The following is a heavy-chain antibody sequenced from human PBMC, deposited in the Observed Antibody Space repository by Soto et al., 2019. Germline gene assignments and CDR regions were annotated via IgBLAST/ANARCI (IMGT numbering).Heavy chain of an antibody. Sequence: QVQLVESGGGVVQPGRSLRLSCAASGFTFSSYAMHWVRQAPGKGLEWVAVISYDGSNKYYADSVKGRFTISRDNSKNTLYLQMNSLRAEDTAVYYCARGGITMIVVVITASGYFDYWGQGTLVIVSS. CDR2: ISYDGSNK. CDR3: ARGGITMIVVVITASGYFDY. V-gene: IGHV3-30-3*01. CDR1: GFTFSSYA. D-gene: IGHD3-22*01. J-gene: IGHJ4*02.